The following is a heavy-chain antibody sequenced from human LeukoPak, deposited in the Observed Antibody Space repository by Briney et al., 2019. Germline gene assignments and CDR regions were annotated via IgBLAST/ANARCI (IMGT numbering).Heavy chain of an antibody. CDR1: GFNLGSYW. CDR2: IRHDGSRI. D-gene: IGHD2-2*01. Sequence: PGGSLRLSCTASGFNLGSYWMTWLRQAPGRGLEWVANIRHDGSRIHYVDAVRGRFTISRDNAKNSVYLQVDSLRVEDTAVYYCAKDTHQLLRAAEYFQHWGQGTLVTVSS. CDR3: AKDTHQLLRAAEYFQH. J-gene: IGHJ1*01. V-gene: IGHV3-7*01.